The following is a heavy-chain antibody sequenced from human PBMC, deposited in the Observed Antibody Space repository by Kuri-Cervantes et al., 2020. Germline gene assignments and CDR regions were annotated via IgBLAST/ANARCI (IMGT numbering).Heavy chain of an antibody. CDR2: IIPILGIA. D-gene: IGHD3-10*01. CDR1: GGTFSSYT. V-gene: IGHV1-69*02. Sequence: SVKVSCKASGGTFSSYTISWVRQAPGQGLEWMGRIIPILGIANYAQKFQGRVTITADKSTGTAYMELSSLRSEDTAVYYCARPRGTMVRGDRFDYWGQGTLVTVSS. CDR3: ARPRGTMVRGDRFDY. J-gene: IGHJ4*02.